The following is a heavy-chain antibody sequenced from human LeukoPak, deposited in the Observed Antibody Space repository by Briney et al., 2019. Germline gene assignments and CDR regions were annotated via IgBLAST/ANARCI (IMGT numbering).Heavy chain of an antibody. D-gene: IGHD2-15*01. CDR2: IYYSGST. Sequence: SETLSLTCTVSGGSISSYYWSWIRQPPGKRLEWVGHIYYSGSTNYNPSLKSRVTISVDTSKNQFSLKLSSVTAADTAVYYCARHDSLAYCSGGSCYSSSAFDIWGQGTMVTVSS. CDR3: ARHDSLAYCSGGSCYSSSAFDI. V-gene: IGHV4-59*08. CDR1: GGSISSYY. J-gene: IGHJ3*02.